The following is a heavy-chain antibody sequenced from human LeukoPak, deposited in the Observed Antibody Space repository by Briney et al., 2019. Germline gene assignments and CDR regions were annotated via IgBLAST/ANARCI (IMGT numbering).Heavy chain of an antibody. J-gene: IGHJ4*02. CDR1: GGSISSNAYY. CDR3: AYSGSYGHLGY. Sequence: SETLSLTCTVSGGSISSNAYYWAWIRQPPGEGLEWIGSIYSSVSTYYNPSLKSRVTISVDTSKNQFSLRLSSVTAADTALYYCAYSGSYGHLGYWGQGIPVTVSS. CDR2: IYSSVST. V-gene: IGHV4-39*01. D-gene: IGHD1-26*01.